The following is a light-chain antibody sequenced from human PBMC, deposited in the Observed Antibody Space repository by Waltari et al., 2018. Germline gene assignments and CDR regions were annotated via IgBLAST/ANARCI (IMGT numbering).Light chain of an antibody. J-gene: IGLJ2*01. V-gene: IGLV1-44*01. CDR1: SSNIGSNN. Sequence: QSVLTQPPSASGTPGQRVIIACSGSSSNIGSNNVNWYQKLPGRAPKALIFSNDQGPSGVPARFTGSKSGTAASLAISGLQSEDEAEYYCATWDDSLNAVVFGGGTKLTVL. CDR2: SND. CDR3: ATWDDSLNAVV.